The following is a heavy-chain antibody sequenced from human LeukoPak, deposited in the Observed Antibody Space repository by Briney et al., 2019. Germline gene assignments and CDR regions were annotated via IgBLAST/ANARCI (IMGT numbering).Heavy chain of an antibody. Sequence: GGSLRLSCAASGFTFSSYSMNWVRQAPGKGLEWVSYISSSSSTIYYADSVKGRFTISRDNAKNSLYLQMNSLRAEDTAVYYCARIKCDYGDEYFDYWGQGTLVTVSS. CDR1: GFTFSSYS. V-gene: IGHV3-48*04. J-gene: IGHJ4*02. CDR3: ARIKCDYGDEYFDY. D-gene: IGHD4-17*01. CDR2: ISSSSSTI.